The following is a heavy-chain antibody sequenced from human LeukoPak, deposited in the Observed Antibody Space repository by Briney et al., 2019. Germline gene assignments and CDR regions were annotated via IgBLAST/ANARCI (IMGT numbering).Heavy chain of an antibody. V-gene: IGHV6-1*01. CDR3: ARESQGSGSGWFNGYLDH. CDR2: TYYRSKWDN. Sequence: SQTLSLTCAISVDIVSSNSAAWNWIRQSPSRGLEWLGRTYYRSKWDNDYAVSVTGRITINPDTSKNQFSLHLNSVTPEDTAVYFCARESQGSGSGWFNGYLDHWGQGALVTVSS. J-gene: IGHJ4*02. CDR1: VDIVSSNSAA. D-gene: IGHD6-19*01.